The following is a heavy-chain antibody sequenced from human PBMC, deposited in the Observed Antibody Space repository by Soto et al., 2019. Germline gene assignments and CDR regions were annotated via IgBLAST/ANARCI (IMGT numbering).Heavy chain of an antibody. CDR1: GYTFTTYG. D-gene: IGHD2-2*01. V-gene: IGHV1-18*01. CDR2: VSAYNGNT. Sequence: QVQLVQSGAEVKKPGASVKVSCEASGYTFTTYGITWVRQAPGQGLEWMGWVSAYNGNTNYAQKLQGRVTMTTDTATRTAYMGQRSLRSDDTAVDYSARGTSRQDGVDVGGQGTKVTVSS. CDR3: ARGTSRQDGVDV. J-gene: IGHJ6*02.